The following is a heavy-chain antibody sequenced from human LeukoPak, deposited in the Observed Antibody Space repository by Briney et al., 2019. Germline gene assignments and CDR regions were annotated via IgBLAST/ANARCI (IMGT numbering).Heavy chain of an antibody. J-gene: IGHJ4*02. D-gene: IGHD3-10*01. Sequence: GASVKVSCKVSGYTLTELSMHWVRQAPGKGLEWMGGFDAEDGETIYAQKFQGRVTMTEDTSTDTAYKELSSLRSEDTAVYYCARGRLAYYYGSGSYYGFDYWGQGTLVTVSS. CDR1: GYTLTELS. V-gene: IGHV1-24*01. CDR2: FDAEDGET. CDR3: ARGRLAYYYGSGSYYGFDY.